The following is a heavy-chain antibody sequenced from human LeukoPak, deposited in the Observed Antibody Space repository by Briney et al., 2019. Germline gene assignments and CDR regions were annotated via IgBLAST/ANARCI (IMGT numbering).Heavy chain of an antibody. CDR3: TRGPIQLWLYHGMDV. V-gene: IGHV3-49*04. D-gene: IGHD5-18*01. J-gene: IGHJ6*02. CDR2: IRSKTYGGTT. Sequence: TGGSLRLSCTVSGFTFGDHAMSWVRQAPGKGLEWVGFIRSKTYGGTTEYAASVKGRFIISRDDSTSIAYLQMNSLKTEDTAVYYCTRGPIQLWLYHGMDVWGQGTTVTVSS. CDR1: GFTFGDHA.